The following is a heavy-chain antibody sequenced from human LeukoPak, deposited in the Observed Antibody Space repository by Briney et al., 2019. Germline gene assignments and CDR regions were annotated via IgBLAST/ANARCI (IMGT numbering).Heavy chain of an antibody. CDR1: GFTFSDYA. CDR3: AKRGMTTIKEGFDY. V-gene: IGHV3-23*01. Sequence: GGSLRLSCAASGFTFSDYAMSWVRQAPGKGLEWVSANSGSGKSTYYADSVKGRFTISRDNSKNTPYLQMNSLRAEDTAVYYCAKRGMTTIKEGFDYWGQGTLVTVSS. J-gene: IGHJ4*02. CDR2: NSGSGKST. D-gene: IGHD5-24*01.